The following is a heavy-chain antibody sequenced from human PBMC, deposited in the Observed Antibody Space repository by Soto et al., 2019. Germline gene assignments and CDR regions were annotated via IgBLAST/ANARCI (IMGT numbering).Heavy chain of an antibody. CDR3: TTDFREQLWDPYYYYYYGMDV. D-gene: IGHD5-18*01. CDR1: GFTFSNAW. Sequence: GGSLRLSCAASGFTFSNAWMNWVRQAPGKGLEWVGRIKSKTDGGTTDYAAPVKGRFTISRDDSKNTLYLQMNSLKTEDTAVYYCTTDFREQLWDPYYYYYYGMDVWGQGTTVTVSS. CDR2: IKSKTDGGTT. J-gene: IGHJ6*02. V-gene: IGHV3-15*07.